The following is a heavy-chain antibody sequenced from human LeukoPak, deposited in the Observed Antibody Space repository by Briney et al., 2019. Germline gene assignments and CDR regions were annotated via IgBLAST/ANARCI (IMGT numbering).Heavy chain of an antibody. CDR3: ARGRIAVAGRHFDY. J-gene: IGHJ4*02. CDR2: IWYDGSNK. V-gene: IGHV3-33*01. CDR1: GFTFSSYG. D-gene: IGHD6-19*01. Sequence: GRSLRLSCAASGFTFSSYGMPWVRQAPGKGLEWVAVIWYDGSNKYYADSVKGRLTISRDNSKNTLYLQMNSLRAEDTAVYYCARGRIAVAGRHFDYWGQGTLVTVSS.